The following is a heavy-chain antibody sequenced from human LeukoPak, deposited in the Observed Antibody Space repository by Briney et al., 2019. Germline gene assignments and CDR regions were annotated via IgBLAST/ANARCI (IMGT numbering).Heavy chain of an antibody. CDR3: ARAPSEIGGYYPEYFRH. CDR2: IKSDGSSTSI. Sequence: GGSLRLSCAASGFTFSSYWMHWVRQAPGKGLVWVSRIKSDGSSTSISYADSVKGRFTISRDNAKKTVSLQMNSLRPEDTGVYYCARAPSEIGGYYPEYFRHWGQGTLVTVSS. J-gene: IGHJ1*01. D-gene: IGHD3-22*01. CDR1: GFTFSSYW. V-gene: IGHV3-74*01.